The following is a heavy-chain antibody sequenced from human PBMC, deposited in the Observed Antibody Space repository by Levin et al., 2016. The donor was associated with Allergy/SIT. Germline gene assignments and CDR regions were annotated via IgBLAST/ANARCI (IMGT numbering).Heavy chain of an antibody. CDR2: ISGSGGST. J-gene: IGHJ4*02. V-gene: IGHV3-23*01. CDR3: AKTARGYYLYFDY. CDR1: GFTFSSYA. Sequence: GESLKISCAASGFTFSSYAMSWVRQAPGKGLEWVSAISGSGGSTYYADSVKGRFTISRDNSKNTLYLQMNSLRAEDTAVYYCAKTARGYYLYFDYWGQGTLVTVSS. D-gene: IGHD3-22*01.